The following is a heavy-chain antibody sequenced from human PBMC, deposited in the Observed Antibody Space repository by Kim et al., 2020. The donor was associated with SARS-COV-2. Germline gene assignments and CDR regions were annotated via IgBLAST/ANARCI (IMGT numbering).Heavy chain of an antibody. V-gene: IGHV3-48*02. CDR2: ISSSSSTI. D-gene: IGHD3-22*01. Sequence: GGSLRLSCAASGFTFSSYSMNWVRQAPGKGLEWVSYISSSSSTIYYADSVKGRFTISRDNAKNSLYPQMNSLRDEDTAVYYCASRTLTGDRSSGYYALNYFDYWGQGTLVTVSS. CDR3: ASRTLTGDRSSGYYALNYFDY. CDR1: GFTFSSYS. J-gene: IGHJ4*02.